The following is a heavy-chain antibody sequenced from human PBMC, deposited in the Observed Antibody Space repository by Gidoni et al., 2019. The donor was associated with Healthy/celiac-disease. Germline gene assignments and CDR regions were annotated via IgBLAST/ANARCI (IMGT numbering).Heavy chain of an antibody. V-gene: IGHV1-18*01. CDR3: ARSLFRDYDSSGYWAC. Sequence: QVQLVQSGAEVTKPGASVKVSFKASGYTFTSYGISWVRQAPGQGLEWMGWISAYNGNTNYAQKLQGRVTRTTDTSTSTAYMELRSLRSDDTAVYYCARSLFRDYDSSGYWACWGQGTLVTVSS. J-gene: IGHJ4*02. CDR2: ISAYNGNT. CDR1: GYTFTSYG. D-gene: IGHD3-22*01.